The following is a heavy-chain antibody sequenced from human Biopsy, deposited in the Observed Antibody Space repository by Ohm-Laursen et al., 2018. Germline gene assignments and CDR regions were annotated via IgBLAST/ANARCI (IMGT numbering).Heavy chain of an antibody. J-gene: IGHJ6*02. D-gene: IGHD3-10*01. Sequence: GQTLSLTCATSRFTFSTYGMHWVRQAPGKGLEWVAVISFDGSDQKYADSVKGRFTISRDNSKNTLYLQMNSLRAEDTAVFYCVKDRGAAGTDYYYGMDVWGQGTTVTVSS. CDR3: VKDRGAAGTDYYYGMDV. CDR2: ISFDGSDQ. CDR1: RFTFSTYG. V-gene: IGHV3-30*18.